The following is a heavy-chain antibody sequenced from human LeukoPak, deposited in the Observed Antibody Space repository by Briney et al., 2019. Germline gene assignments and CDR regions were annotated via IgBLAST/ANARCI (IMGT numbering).Heavy chain of an antibody. CDR3: ARGREQDIVVVPAARYYFDY. D-gene: IGHD2-2*01. Sequence: SSETLSLTCAVYGGSISGYYWSWIRQPPGKGLEWIGEINHSGSTNYNPSLKSRVTISVDTSKNQFSLKLSSVTAADTAVYYCARGREQDIVVVPAARYYFDYWGQGTLVTVSS. V-gene: IGHV4-34*01. CDR2: INHSGST. CDR1: GGSISGYY. J-gene: IGHJ4*02.